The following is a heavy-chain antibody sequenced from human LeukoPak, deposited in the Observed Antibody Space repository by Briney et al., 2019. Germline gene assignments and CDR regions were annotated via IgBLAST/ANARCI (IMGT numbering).Heavy chain of an antibody. D-gene: IGHD3-10*01. Sequence: SETLSLTCTVSGGSISSGDYYWSWIRQPPGKGLEWIGYIYYSGSTYYNPSLKSRVTISVDTSKNQFSLKLSSVTAADTAVYYCASHRGARASFGIWGQGTMVTVSS. CDR3: ASHRGARASFGI. J-gene: IGHJ3*02. CDR2: IYYSGST. CDR1: GGSISSGDYY. V-gene: IGHV4-30-4*08.